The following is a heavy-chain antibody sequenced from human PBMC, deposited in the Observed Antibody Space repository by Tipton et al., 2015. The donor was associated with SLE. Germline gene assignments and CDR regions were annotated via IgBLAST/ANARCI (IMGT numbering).Heavy chain of an antibody. D-gene: IGHD1-7*01. J-gene: IGHJ4*02. CDR1: GYTFTGYY. Sequence: QSGAEVKKPGASVKVSCKASGYTFTGYYMHWVRQAPGQGLEWMGWINPNSGGTNYAQKFQGRVTMTRDTSISTAYMELSRLRSDVTAVDCCAGATLLSTTPRVWGQGTLVTVPS. V-gene: IGHV1-2*02. CDR3: AGATLLSTTPRV. CDR2: INPNSGGT.